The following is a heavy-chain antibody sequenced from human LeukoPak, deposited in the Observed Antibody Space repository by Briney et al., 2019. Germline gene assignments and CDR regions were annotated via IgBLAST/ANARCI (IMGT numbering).Heavy chain of an antibody. D-gene: IGHD5-12*01. CDR1: GFTFSSYG. Sequence: PGRSVRLSCAASGFTFSSYGMHWVRQAPGKGLEWVAVIWYDGSNKFYADSVKGRFTISRDNSKSTLYLQMNSLRAEDTAVYYCAGGNIVATHYFDYWGQGTLVTVSS. V-gene: IGHV3-33*01. CDR2: IWYDGSNK. CDR3: AGGNIVATHYFDY. J-gene: IGHJ4*02.